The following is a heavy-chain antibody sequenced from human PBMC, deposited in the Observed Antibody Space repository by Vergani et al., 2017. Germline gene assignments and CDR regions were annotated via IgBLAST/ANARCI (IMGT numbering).Heavy chain of an antibody. CDR2: IGTAGDT. CDR3: ARKHISNYYDSSGYYYMGYYYGMDV. CDR1: GFTFSTYD. J-gene: IGHJ6*02. V-gene: IGHV3-13*01. D-gene: IGHD3-22*01. Sequence: EVQLLESGGGLAQPGGSLRLSCAASGFTFSTYDMHWVRQATGKGLEWVSAIGTAGDTYYPGSVKGRFTISRDNAKNSLYLQMNSLRAEDTAVYYCARKHISNYYDSSGYYYMGYYYGMDVWGQGTTVTVSS.